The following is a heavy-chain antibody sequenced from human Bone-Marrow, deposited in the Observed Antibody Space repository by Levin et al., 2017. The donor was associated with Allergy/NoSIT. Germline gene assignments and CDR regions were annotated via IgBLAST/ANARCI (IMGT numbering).Heavy chain of an antibody. D-gene: IGHD5-24*01. CDR3: AREPEMATIRAWYYYGMDV. CDR2: ISAYNGNT. Sequence: GESLKISCKASGYTFTSYGISWVRQAPGQGLEWMGWISAYNGNTNYAQKLQGRVTMTTDTSTSTAYMELRSLRSDDTAVYYCAREPEMATIRAWYYYGMDVWGQGTTVTVSS. V-gene: IGHV1-18*01. J-gene: IGHJ6*02. CDR1: GYTFTSYG.